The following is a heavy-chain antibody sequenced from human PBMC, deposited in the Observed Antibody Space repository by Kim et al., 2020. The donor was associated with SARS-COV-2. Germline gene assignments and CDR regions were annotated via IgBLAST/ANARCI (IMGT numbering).Heavy chain of an antibody. CDR3: AKNIAVVYYYYGMDV. V-gene: IGHV3-30*18. J-gene: IGHJ6*02. CDR2: ISYDGSNK. CDR1: GFTFSSYG. D-gene: IGHD6-19*01. Sequence: GGSLRLSCAASGFTFSSYGMHWVRQAPGKGLEWVAVISYDGSNKYYADSVKGRFTISRDNSKNTLYLQMNSLRAEDTAVYYCAKNIAVVYYYYGMDVWGQGTRVTVSS.